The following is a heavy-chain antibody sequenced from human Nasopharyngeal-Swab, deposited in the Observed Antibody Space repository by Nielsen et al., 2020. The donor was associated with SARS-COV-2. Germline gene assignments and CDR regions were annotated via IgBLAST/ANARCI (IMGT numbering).Heavy chain of an antibody. Sequence: GGSLRLSCKGSGYSFTSYWIGWVRQMPGKGLEWMGIIYPGDSDTRYSPSFQGQVTISADKSISTAYLQWSSLKASDTAMYYCARLGLRGSGSYYDAFDIWGQGTMVTVSS. D-gene: IGHD3-10*01. CDR1: GYSFTSYW. CDR3: ARLGLRGSGSYYDAFDI. J-gene: IGHJ3*02. CDR2: IYPGDSDT. V-gene: IGHV5-51*01.